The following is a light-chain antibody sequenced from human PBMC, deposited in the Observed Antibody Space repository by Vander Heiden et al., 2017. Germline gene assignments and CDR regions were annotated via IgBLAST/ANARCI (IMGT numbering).Light chain of an antibody. V-gene: IGLV1-51*02. Sequence: QSVLTQPPSVSAAPGQKVTISCSGSSANIGNNYVSWYQQLPGTAPNLLIYENNKRPSGIPDRFSGSKSGTSATLGSTGLQTGDEADYYCGTWDSSLSAGVFGGGTKLTVL. CDR2: ENN. CDR3: GTWDSSLSAGV. J-gene: IGLJ3*02. CDR1: SANIGNNY.